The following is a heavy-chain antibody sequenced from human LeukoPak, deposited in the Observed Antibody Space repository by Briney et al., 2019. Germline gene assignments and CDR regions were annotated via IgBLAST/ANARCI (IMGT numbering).Heavy chain of an antibody. D-gene: IGHD4-17*01. V-gene: IGHV4-34*01. CDR3: ARDNSVTIAGHHTLDY. J-gene: IGHJ4*02. Sequence: SETLSLTCTVYGGSFSSYSWSWIRQAPGKGLEWIGEINHSGSTSYNPSLKSRVTISVDTSKNQFSLNLSSVTAADTAVYYCARDNSVTIAGHHTLDYWGQGTLVTVSS. CDR2: INHSGST. CDR1: GGSFSSYS.